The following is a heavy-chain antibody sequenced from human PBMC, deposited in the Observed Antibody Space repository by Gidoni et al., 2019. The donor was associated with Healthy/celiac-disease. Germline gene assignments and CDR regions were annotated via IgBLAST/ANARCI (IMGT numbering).Heavy chain of an antibody. V-gene: IGHV3-23*01. D-gene: IGHD2-2*03. J-gene: IGHJ6*02. CDR3: AKDYPGRGYGMDD. CDR2: ISGSGGST. CDR1: GFTFSCYA. Sequence: EVQRLESGGGLVQPGASLRLSCEASGFTFSCYAMSWVRQAPGKGLEWVSGISGSGGSTYSADSMNGRSTISRDTTKVTLSMKMNSLRAESAAVYYSAKDYPGRGYGMDDWGQGTPVTVSS.